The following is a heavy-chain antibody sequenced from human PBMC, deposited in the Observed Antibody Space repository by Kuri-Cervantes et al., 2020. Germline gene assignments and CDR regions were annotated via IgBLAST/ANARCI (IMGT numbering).Heavy chain of an antibody. D-gene: IGHD3-10*01. CDR1: GFTFSSYE. CDR2: IWYDGSNK. J-gene: IGHJ6*03. V-gene: IGHV3-33*08. Sequence: GGSLRLSCAASGFTFSSYEMNWVRQAPGKGLEWVAVIWYDGSNKYYADSVKGRFTISRDNSKNTLYLQMNSLRAEDTAVYYCARDGLWIRAPGYYMDVWGKGTTVTVSS. CDR3: ARDGLWIRAPGYYMDV.